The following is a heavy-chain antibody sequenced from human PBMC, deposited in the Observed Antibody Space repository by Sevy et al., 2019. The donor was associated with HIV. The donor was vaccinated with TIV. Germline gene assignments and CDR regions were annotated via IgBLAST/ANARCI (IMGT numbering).Heavy chain of an antibody. Sequence: SDTLSLTCDVSGYSISSGYYGGWIRQPPGKGLEWIGSIYHSGSTYYNPSLERRVTISVDTSKNQFSLKLRSVTAADTAVYYCARTLRGDFDSSASAFDIWGQGTMVTVSS. D-gene: IGHD3-22*01. J-gene: IGHJ3*02. CDR2: IYHSGST. CDR1: GYSISSGYY. CDR3: ARTLRGDFDSSASAFDI. V-gene: IGHV4-38-2*01.